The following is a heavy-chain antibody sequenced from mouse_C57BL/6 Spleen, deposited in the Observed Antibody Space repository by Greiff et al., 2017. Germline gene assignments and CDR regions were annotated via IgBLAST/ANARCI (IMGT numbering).Heavy chain of an antibody. CDR3: ARHGPYDYGDYYAMDY. Sequence: QVQLKESGAELVKPGASVKLSCKASGYTFTEYTIHWVKQRSGQGLEWIGWFYPGSGSIKYNEKFKDKATLTADKSSSTVYMELSRLTSEDSAVYFCARHGPYDYGDYYAMDYWGQGTSVTVSS. D-gene: IGHD2-4*01. CDR2: FYPGSGSI. V-gene: IGHV1-62-2*01. CDR1: GYTFTEYT. J-gene: IGHJ4*01.